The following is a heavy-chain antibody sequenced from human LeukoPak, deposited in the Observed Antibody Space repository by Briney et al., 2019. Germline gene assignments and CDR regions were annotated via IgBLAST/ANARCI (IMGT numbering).Heavy chain of an antibody. CDR2: ISYDGSNK. Sequence: GSLRLSCAASGFTFSSYGMHWVRQAPGKGLEWVAVISYDGSNKYYADSVKGRFTISRDNSKNTLYLQMNGLRAEDTAVYYCARDVGYFTFDYWGQGTLVTVSS. V-gene: IGHV3-30*03. D-gene: IGHD2/OR15-2a*01. J-gene: IGHJ4*02. CDR1: GFTFSSYG. CDR3: ARDVGYFTFDY.